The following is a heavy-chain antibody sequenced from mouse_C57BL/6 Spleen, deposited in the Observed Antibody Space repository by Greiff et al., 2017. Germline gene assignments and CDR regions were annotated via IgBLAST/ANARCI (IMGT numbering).Heavy chain of an antibody. V-gene: IGHV1-82*01. CDR2: IYPGDGDT. Sequence: VQLQQSGPELVKPGASVKISCKASGYAFSSSWLHWVKQRPGQGLEWIGRIYPGDGDTNYNGKFKGKATLTADKSSSTAYMQLSSLTSEDSAVYFCARAGDSGDYYAFDYWGKGTTVTVSS. CDR3: ARAGDSGDYYAFDY. D-gene: IGHD1-3*01. CDR1: GYAFSSSW. J-gene: IGHJ4*01.